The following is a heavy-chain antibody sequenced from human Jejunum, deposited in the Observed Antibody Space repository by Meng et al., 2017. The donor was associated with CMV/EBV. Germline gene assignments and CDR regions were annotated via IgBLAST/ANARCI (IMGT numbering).Heavy chain of an antibody. D-gene: IGHD2-21*01. V-gene: IGHV1-69-2*01. Sequence: GYTFTDYDRHWVEQAPGKGLEWVGFGDTEEGEGIDGEKSKGRVTMNAETSTDTAYMELRRLRSEDTAMYYCAMFHRVIIAAWFDSWGQGSLVTVSS. CDR2: GDTEEGEG. CDR3: AMFHRVIIAAWFDS. CDR1: GYTFTDYD. J-gene: IGHJ5*01.